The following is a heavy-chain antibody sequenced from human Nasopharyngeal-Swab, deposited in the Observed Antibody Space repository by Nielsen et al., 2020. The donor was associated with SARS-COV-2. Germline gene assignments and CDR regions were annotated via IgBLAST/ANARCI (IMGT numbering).Heavy chain of an antibody. CDR2: IYHSGST. Sequence: SETLSLTCTVSGYSISSGYYWGWIRQPPGKGLEWIGSIYHSGSTYYNPSLKSRVTISVDTSKNQFSLKLSSVTAADTAVYYCAREGLRVYAVDYYYGMDVWGQGTTVTVSS. CDR1: GYSISSGYY. D-gene: IGHD2-8*01. V-gene: IGHV4-38-2*02. J-gene: IGHJ6*02. CDR3: AREGLRVYAVDYYYGMDV.